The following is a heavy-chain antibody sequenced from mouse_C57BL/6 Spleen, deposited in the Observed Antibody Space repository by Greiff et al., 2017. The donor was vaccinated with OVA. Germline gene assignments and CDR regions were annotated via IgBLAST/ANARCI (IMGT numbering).Heavy chain of an antibody. D-gene: IGHD2-5*01. CDR3: AREGSNYGYYAMDY. J-gene: IGHJ4*01. CDR1: GFTFSSYT. V-gene: IGHV5-9*01. Sequence: EVKVEESGGGLVKPGGSLKLSCAASGFTFSSYTMSWVRQTPEKRLEWVATISGGGGNTYYPDSVKGRFTISRDNAKNTLYLQMSSLRSEDTALYYCAREGSNYGYYAMDYWGQGTSVTVSS. CDR2: ISGGGGNT.